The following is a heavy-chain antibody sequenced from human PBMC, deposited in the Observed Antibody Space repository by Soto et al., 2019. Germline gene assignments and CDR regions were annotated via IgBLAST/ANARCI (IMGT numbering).Heavy chain of an antibody. CDR1: GGSISSGDYY. Sequence: PSETLSLTXTVSGGSISSGDYYWSWIRQPPGKGLEWIGYIYYSGSTYYNPSLKSRVTISVDTSKNQFSLKLSSVTAADTAVYYCARVICSGGSCYLFDPWGQGTLVTVSS. J-gene: IGHJ5*02. CDR2: IYYSGST. D-gene: IGHD2-15*01. V-gene: IGHV4-30-4*01. CDR3: ARVICSGGSCYLFDP.